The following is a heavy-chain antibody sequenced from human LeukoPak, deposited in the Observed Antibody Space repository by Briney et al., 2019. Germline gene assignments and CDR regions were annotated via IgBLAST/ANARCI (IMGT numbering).Heavy chain of an antibody. J-gene: IGHJ6*03. Sequence: SETLSLTCTVSGGSISSYYWSWIRQPPGKGLGWIGYIYYSGSTNYNPSLKSRVTISVDTSKNQFSLKLTSVTAADTAVYYCAREPPDAHYYYYMDVWGKGTTVTVSS. CDR3: AREPPDAHYYYYMDV. CDR2: IYYSGST. V-gene: IGHV4-59*01. CDR1: GGSISSYY. D-gene: IGHD1-14*01.